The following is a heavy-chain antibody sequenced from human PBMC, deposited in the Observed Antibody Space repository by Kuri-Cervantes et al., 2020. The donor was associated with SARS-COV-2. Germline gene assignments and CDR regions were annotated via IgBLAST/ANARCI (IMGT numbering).Heavy chain of an antibody. V-gene: IGHV3-30-3*01. CDR2: ISYDGSNK. D-gene: IGHD3-22*01. CDR3: AREGNNMIVSSEFDY. J-gene: IGHJ4*02. CDR1: GFTFSTYA. Sequence: GESLKISCAASGFTFSTYAMHWVRQAPGKGLEWVAVISYDGSNKYYADSVKGRFTISRDNSENTLYLQMNSLRAEDTAVYYCAREGNNMIVSSEFDYWGQGTLVTVSS.